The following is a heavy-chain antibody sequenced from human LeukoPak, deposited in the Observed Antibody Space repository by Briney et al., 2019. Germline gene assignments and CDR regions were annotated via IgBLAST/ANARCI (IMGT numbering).Heavy chain of an antibody. Sequence: ASVKVSCKASGYTFTGYYMHWVRQAPGQGLEWMGWINPNSGGTNYAQKFQGRVTMTRDTSISTAYMELSRLRSDDTAVYYCARPKRWITGTYGYYYYYAMDVWGQGTTVTVSS. CDR3: ARPKRWITGTYGYYYYYAMDV. J-gene: IGHJ6*02. CDR2: INPNSGGT. D-gene: IGHD3-10*01. CDR1: GYTFTGYY. V-gene: IGHV1-2*02.